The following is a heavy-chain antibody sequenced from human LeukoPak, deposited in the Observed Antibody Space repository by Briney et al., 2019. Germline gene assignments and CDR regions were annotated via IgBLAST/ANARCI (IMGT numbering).Heavy chain of an antibody. CDR3: ARDQISYSGSSHFDY. D-gene: IGHD1-26*01. V-gene: IGHV3-7*01. J-gene: IGHJ4*02. CDR2: IKQDGGEK. Sequence: GGSLRLSCVASGFTFSNYWMQWVRQAPGKGLEWVANIKQDGGEKYYVDSVKGRFTISRDNAKNSLYLQMNSLRAEDTAVYYCARDQISYSGSSHFDYWGQGTLVTVSS. CDR1: GFTFSNYW.